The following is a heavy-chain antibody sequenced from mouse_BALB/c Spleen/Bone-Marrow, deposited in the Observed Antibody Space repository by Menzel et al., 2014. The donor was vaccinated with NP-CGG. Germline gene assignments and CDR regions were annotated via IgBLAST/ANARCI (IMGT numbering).Heavy chain of an antibody. D-gene: IGHD1-2*01. CDR3: ARLHYYGYGAY. CDR2: INPDRRTI. J-gene: IGHJ3*01. Sequence: EVQRVESGGGLVQPGGSLKLSCAASGFVFSTFWMSWVRQAPGKGLEWIGEINPDRRTINYSPSLKDKFVISRDNAKNTLYLLMSKVRSEDTALYYCARLHYYGYGAYWGQGTLVTVSA. CDR1: GFVFSTFW. V-gene: IGHV4-1*02.